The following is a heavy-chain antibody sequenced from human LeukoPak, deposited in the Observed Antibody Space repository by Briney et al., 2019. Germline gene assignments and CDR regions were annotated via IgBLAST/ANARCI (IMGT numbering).Heavy chain of an antibody. V-gene: IGHV3-48*03. D-gene: IGHD3-10*01. Sequence: GGSLRLSCAASGFTFSSYEMNWVRQAPGKGLEWVSYISSSGSTIYYADSVKGRSTISRDNAKNSLYLQMNSLRAEDTAVYYCARALRITMVRGVLRIWGQGTLVTVSS. CDR1: GFTFSSYE. J-gene: IGHJ4*02. CDR2: ISSSGSTI. CDR3: ARALRITMVRGVLRI.